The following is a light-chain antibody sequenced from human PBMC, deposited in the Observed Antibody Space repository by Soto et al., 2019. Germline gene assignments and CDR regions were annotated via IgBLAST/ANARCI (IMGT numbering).Light chain of an antibody. J-gene: IGKJ1*01. Sequence: DIQMTQSTSTLSASVGDRVTITCRASQNISSWLAWYQQKPGKAPKVLIYKASSLESGAPSRFSRSASGTEVTVTYSCVQPHACATYYRHRYDSHPWTLDQGTKVEIK. CDR3: HRYDSHPWT. V-gene: IGKV1-5*03. CDR1: QNISSW. CDR2: KAS.